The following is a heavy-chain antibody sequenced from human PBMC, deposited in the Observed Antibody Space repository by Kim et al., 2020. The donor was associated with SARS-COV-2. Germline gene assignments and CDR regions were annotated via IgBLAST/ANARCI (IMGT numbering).Heavy chain of an antibody. Sequence: SETLSLTCTVSGGSISSGGYYWSWIRQHPGKGLEWIGYIYYSGSTYYNPSLKSRVTISVDTSKNQFSLKLSSVTAADTAVYYCACFSVTPGVDYWGQGTLVTVSS. J-gene: IGHJ4*02. V-gene: IGHV4-31*03. CDR2: IYYSGST. D-gene: IGHD4-4*01. CDR1: GGSISSGGYY. CDR3: ACFSVTPGVDY.